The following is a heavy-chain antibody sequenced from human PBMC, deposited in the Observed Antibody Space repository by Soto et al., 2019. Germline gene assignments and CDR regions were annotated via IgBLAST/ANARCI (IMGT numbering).Heavy chain of an antibody. J-gene: IGHJ6*02. Sequence: ASVKVSCKASGYTFTSYYMHWVRQAPGQGLEWMGIINPSGGSTSYAQKFQGRVTMTRDTSTSTVYMELSSLRSEDTAVYYCARDDIPALYGDYDSRPSYYYGMDVWGQGTTVTVSS. CDR2: INPSGGST. CDR1: GYTFTSYY. D-gene: IGHD4-17*01. V-gene: IGHV1-46*01. CDR3: ARDDIPALYGDYDSRPSYYYGMDV.